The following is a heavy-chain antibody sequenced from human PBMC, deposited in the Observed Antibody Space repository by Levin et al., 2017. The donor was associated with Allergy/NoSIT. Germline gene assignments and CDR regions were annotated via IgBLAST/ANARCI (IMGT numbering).Heavy chain of an antibody. J-gene: IGHJ6*03. V-gene: IGHV3-7*03. CDR2: IKGDGREK. D-gene: IGHD6-6*01. Sequence: ASVKVSCAASGFMFSDYWMNWVRQVPGKGLEWVANIKGDGREKFYVDSVKGRFIISRDNDGKTLFLQMNGLRVEDTAVYYCARDRSTSFHYYMDVWGKGTAVTVSS. CDR1: GFMFSDYW. CDR3: ARDRSTSFHYYMDV.